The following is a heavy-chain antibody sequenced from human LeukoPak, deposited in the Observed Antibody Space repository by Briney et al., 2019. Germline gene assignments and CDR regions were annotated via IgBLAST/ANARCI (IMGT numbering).Heavy chain of an antibody. D-gene: IGHD3-22*01. CDR3: ARHEGSDTMIVVVITTNWYFDL. CDR2: IYYSGST. CDR1: GGSISSSSYY. Sequence: SETLSLTCTVSGGSISSSSYYWGWIRQPPGKRLEWIGSIYYSGSTYYNPSLKSRVTISVDTSKNQFSLKLSSVTAADTAVYYCARHEGSDTMIVVVITTNWYFDLWGRGTLVTVSS. V-gene: IGHV4-39*01. J-gene: IGHJ2*01.